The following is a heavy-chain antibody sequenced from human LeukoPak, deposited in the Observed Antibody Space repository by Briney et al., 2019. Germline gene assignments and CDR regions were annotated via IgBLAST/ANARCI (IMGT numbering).Heavy chain of an antibody. V-gene: IGHV3-48*04. D-gene: IGHD5-12*01. J-gene: IGHJ4*02. CDR2: ISSSSDSI. Sequence: GGSLRLSCAASGFTFSTYGMIWVRQAPGKGREWLSYISSSSDSIKYADSVKGRFTSSRDNAKNSLYLQMNSLRAEDTAVYYCAKSRIGFSGQLDYWGQGALITVSS. CDR1: GFTFSTYG. CDR3: AKSRIGFSGQLDY.